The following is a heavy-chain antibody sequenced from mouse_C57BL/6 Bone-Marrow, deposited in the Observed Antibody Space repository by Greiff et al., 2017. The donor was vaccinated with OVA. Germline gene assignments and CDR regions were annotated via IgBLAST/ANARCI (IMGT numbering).Heavy chain of an antibody. D-gene: IGHD2-4*01. V-gene: IGHV7-3*01. CDR3: ASFYDYAWFAY. CDR2: IRNKANGYTT. CDR1: GFTFTDYY. J-gene: IGHJ3*01. Sequence: DVMLVESGGGLVQPGGSLSLSCAASGFTFTDYYMSWVRQPPGKALEWLGFIRNKANGYTTEYSASVKGRFTISRDNSQSILYLQMNALRAEDSATYYCASFYDYAWFAYWGQGTLVTVSA.